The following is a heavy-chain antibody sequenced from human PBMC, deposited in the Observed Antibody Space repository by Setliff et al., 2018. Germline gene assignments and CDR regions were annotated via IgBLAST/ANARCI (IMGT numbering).Heavy chain of an antibody. CDR2: IYTSGST. D-gene: IGHD3-3*01. J-gene: IGHJ4*02. CDR1: GYSISSDYY. V-gene: IGHV4-38-2*01. Sequence: PSETLSLTCAVSGYSISSDYYWSWIRQPAGKGLEWIGRIYTSGSTNYNPSLKSRVTISVDTSKNQFSLKLSSVTAADTAVYYCARTYNFWSGYFDYWGQGTLVTVSS. CDR3: ARTYNFWSGYFDY.